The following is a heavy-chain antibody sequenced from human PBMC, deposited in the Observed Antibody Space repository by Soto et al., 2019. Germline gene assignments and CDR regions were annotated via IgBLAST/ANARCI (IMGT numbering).Heavy chain of an antibody. Sequence: PGGSLRLSCAASGFTFSGSGIHWVRQASGKGLEWVGRIRTKTNTYATAFAASVKGRFTISRDDSKNMAYLQMSSLKTEDTAVYYCKAMAEMVYWDQGSLVTVSS. V-gene: IGHV3-73*01. D-gene: IGHD2-8*01. CDR3: KAMAEMVY. CDR1: GFTFSGSG. CDR2: IRTKTNTYAT. J-gene: IGHJ4*02.